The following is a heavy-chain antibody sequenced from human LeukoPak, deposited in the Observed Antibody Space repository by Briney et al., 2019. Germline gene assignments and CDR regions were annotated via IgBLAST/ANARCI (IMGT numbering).Heavy chain of an antibody. D-gene: IGHD3-10*01. V-gene: IGHV1-18*01. CDR3: ARATYYYGSGSRLVWPDY. J-gene: IGHJ4*02. Sequence: ASVKVSCKASGYTFTSYGISWVRQAPGRGLEWMGWISAYNGNTNYAQKLQGRVTMTTDTSTSTAYMELRSLRSDDTAVYYCARATYYYGSGSRLVWPDYWGQGTLVTVSS. CDR1: GYTFTSYG. CDR2: ISAYNGNT.